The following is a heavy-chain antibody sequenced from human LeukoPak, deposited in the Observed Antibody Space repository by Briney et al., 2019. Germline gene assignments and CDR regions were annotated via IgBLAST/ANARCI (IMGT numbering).Heavy chain of an antibody. V-gene: IGHV3-53*01. CDR1: GLTFSNYA. CDR2: IYSGGST. D-gene: IGHD3-10*01. Sequence: GGSLRLSCAASGLTFSNYAMSWVRQAPGKGLEWVSVIYSGGSTYYADSVKGRFTISRDNSKNTLYLQMNSLGAEDTAVYYCARDYGSGEFWFDPWGQGTLVTVSS. J-gene: IGHJ5*02. CDR3: ARDYGSGEFWFDP.